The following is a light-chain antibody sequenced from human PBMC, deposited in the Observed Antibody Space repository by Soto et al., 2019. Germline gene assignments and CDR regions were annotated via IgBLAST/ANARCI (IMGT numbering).Light chain of an antibody. CDR2: GGN. CDR1: SSNIGAPYD. Sequence: QSVLTQPPSVSGAPGQGVTISCTGSSSNIGAPYDVLWYQHLPGTAPKLLINGGNNRPSGVPDRFSGSRSGTSASLAITGLQAEDEADYYCQSYDMSLNNHVFGTGTKLTVL. V-gene: IGLV1-40*01. J-gene: IGLJ1*01. CDR3: QSYDMSLNNHV.